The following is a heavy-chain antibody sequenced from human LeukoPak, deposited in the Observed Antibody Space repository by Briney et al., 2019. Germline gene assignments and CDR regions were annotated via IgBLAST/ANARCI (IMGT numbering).Heavy chain of an antibody. V-gene: IGHV5-51*01. CDR2: IYPGASAT. D-gene: IGHD6-19*01. Sequence: GESLQTSSKGSGHRFSNYWIGWVRRMPGKGLEWMGIIYPGASATRYSPSFQGQVTISADSSISTAYLQWSSLRASDTAMYYCARLGAIGDSGDWYIGYWGQGTLVTVSS. CDR1: GHRFSNYW. CDR3: ARLGAIGDSGDWYIGY. J-gene: IGHJ4*02.